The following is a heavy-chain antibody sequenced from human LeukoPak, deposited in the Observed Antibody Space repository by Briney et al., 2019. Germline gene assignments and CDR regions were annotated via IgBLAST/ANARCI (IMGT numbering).Heavy chain of an antibody. V-gene: IGHV3-23*01. Sequence: GGSMRLSCAASGFTFSNYAMSWVRQAPGKGLEWVSAISGGGSTTYYADSVKGRFTISRDNSKNTLYLQMSSLRAEDTALYYCAKDSNYSSDYYFDYWGQGTLVTVSS. CDR3: AKDSNYSSDYYFDY. J-gene: IGHJ4*02. D-gene: IGHD3-10*01. CDR2: ISGGGSTT. CDR1: GFTFSNYA.